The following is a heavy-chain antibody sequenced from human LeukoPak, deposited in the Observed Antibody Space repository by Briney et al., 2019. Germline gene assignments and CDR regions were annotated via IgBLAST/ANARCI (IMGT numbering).Heavy chain of an antibody. J-gene: IGHJ6*03. CDR2: ISSSGSTI. CDR3: ARREYQLHLAAGGYYYMDV. Sequence: PGGSLRLSCTASGFTFSSFAMSWVRQAPGKGLEWVSYISSSGSTIYYADSVKGRFTISRDNAKNSLYLQMNSLRAEDTAVYYCARREYQLHLAAGGYYYMDVWGKGTTVTVSS. CDR1: GFTFSSFA. D-gene: IGHD2-2*01. V-gene: IGHV3-48*03.